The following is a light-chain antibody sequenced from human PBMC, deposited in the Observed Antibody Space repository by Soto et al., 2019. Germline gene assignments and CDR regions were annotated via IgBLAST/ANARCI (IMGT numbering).Light chain of an antibody. V-gene: IGLV1-44*01. Sequence: QAPLTEPPSESGTPGQTVNISCSCSNSNIGLNTVNWYQQLPGTAPKLLIYNNTQRPAGVPDRFSGSKYGTSASLAISGIQSDNEADYYCAEWDDSLNGTVFGTGTKVTVL. CDR3: AEWDDSLNGTV. J-gene: IGLJ1*01. CDR1: NSNIGLNT. CDR2: NNT.